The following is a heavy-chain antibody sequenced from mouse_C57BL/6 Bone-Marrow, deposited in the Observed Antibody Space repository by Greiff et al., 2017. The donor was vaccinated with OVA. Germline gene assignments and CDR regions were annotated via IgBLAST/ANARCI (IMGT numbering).Heavy chain of an antibody. CDR2: IDPSDSYT. J-gene: IGHJ4*01. D-gene: IGHD2-3*01. Sequence: QVQLQQPGAELVMPGASVKLSCKASGYTFTSYWMHWVKQRPGQGLEWIGEIDPSDSYTNYNQKLKGKSTLTGDKSYSTAYMQLSRLTSEDSAVYYCARGDGYYVYAMDYWGQGTSVTVSS. V-gene: IGHV1-69*01. CDR1: GYTFTSYW. CDR3: ARGDGYYVYAMDY.